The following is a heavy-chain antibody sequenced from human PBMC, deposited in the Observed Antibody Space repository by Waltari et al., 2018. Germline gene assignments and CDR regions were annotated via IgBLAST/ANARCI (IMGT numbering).Heavy chain of an antibody. CDR2: IYYSGST. Sequence: QVQLQESGPGLVKPSETLSLTCTVSGGSISSHYWSWIRQPPGKGLEWIGYIYYSGSTNYNPSLKSRVTISVDTSKNQFSLKLSSVTAADTAVYYCAAGMTTVTTGGPDAFDIWGQGTMVTVSS. J-gene: IGHJ3*02. CDR3: AAGMTTVTTGGPDAFDI. V-gene: IGHV4-59*11. D-gene: IGHD4-17*01. CDR1: GGSISSHY.